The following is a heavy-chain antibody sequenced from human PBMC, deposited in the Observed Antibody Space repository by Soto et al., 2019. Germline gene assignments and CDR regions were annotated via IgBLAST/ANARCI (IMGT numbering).Heavy chain of an antibody. V-gene: IGHV1-58*01. D-gene: IGHD4-17*01. CDR2: IVVGSGNT. J-gene: IGHJ6*02. Sequence: ASVKVSCKASGFTFTSSAVQWVRQARGQRLEWIGWIVVGSGNTNYAQKFQERVTITRDMSTSTAYMELSSLRSEDTAVYYCAADGTTVTSYYYYYYGMDVWGQGTTVTVSS. CDR3: AADGTTVTSYYYYYYGMDV. CDR1: GFTFTSSA.